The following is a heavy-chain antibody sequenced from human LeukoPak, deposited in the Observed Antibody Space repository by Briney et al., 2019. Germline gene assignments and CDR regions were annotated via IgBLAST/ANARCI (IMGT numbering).Heavy chain of an antibody. V-gene: IGHV3-23*01. Sequence: PGGSLRLSCAASGFTFSTNAMSWVRQAPGKGLEWVSGISSGDNTYYVDSVKGRFTISRDNSKNTLFLQMNSLRAEDTAVYYCAKDYYQPLLMLYGEGLSFFDYWGQGTLVTVSS. CDR2: ISSGDNT. J-gene: IGHJ4*02. D-gene: IGHD2-8*01. CDR1: GFTFSTNA. CDR3: AKDYYQPLLMLYGEGLSFFDY.